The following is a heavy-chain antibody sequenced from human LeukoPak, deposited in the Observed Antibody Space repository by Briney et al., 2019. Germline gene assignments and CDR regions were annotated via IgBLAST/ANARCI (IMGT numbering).Heavy chain of an antibody. CDR3: ARDPKIVPAALYRSAQISRDAFDI. CDR2: IYTSGST. Sequence: SETLSLTCTVSGGSISSGSYYWSWIRQPAGKGLEWIGRIYTSGSTNYNPSLKSRVTISVDTSKNQFSLKLSSVTAADTAVYYCARDPKIVPAALYRSAQISRDAFDIWGQGTMVTVSS. CDR1: GGSISSGSYY. V-gene: IGHV4-61*02. D-gene: IGHD2-2*01. J-gene: IGHJ3*02.